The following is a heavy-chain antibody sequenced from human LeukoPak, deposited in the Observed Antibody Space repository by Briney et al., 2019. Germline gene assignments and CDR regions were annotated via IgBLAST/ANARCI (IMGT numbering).Heavy chain of an antibody. CDR1: GGSISSGDYY. V-gene: IGHV4-30-4*08. CDR2: IYYSGST. CDR3: ASVWYSSSCFDY. D-gene: IGHD6-13*01. Sequence: SQSLSLTCTVSGGSISSGDYYWSWIRQPPGKGLEWIGYIYYSGSTYYNPSLKSRVTRSVDTSKNPSSLKLTSVPAADTAVYYCASVWYSSSCFDYWGQGTLVTVSS. J-gene: IGHJ4*02.